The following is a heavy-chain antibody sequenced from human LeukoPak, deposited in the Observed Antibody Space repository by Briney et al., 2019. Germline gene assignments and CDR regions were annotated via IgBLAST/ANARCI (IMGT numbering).Heavy chain of an antibody. J-gene: IGHJ4*02. V-gene: IGHV1-2*02. CDR1: GYTFTGYY. CDR3: ARGFTYYDILTGYQDMNFDY. D-gene: IGHD3-9*01. CDR2: INPNSGGT. Sequence: ASVKVSCKAFGYTFTGYYMHWVRQAPGQGLEWMGWINPNSGGTNYAQKFQGRVTMTRDTSISTAYMELSRLRSDDTAVYYCARGFTYYDILTGYQDMNFDYWGQGTLVTVSS.